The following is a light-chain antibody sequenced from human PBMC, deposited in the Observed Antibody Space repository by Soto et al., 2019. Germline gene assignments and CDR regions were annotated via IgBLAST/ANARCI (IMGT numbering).Light chain of an antibody. CDR2: GAS. CDR3: QQYGSSPWT. CDR1: QSVSNNY. Sequence: EIVLTQSPGTLSLSPGEIATLSCRSSQSVSNNYLAWYQQKPGQAPRLLIYGASTRAAGIPARFSGSGSGTDFILSISRLEPEDFAVYYCQQYGSSPWTFGQGTKVDIK. V-gene: IGKV3-20*01. J-gene: IGKJ1*01.